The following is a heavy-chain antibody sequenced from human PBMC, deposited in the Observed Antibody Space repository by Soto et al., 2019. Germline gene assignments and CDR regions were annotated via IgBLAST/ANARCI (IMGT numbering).Heavy chain of an antibody. CDR3: AATPVNQENWFDP. Sequence: EVQLLESGGGLVQPGGSLRLSCAASGFTFSSYVMSWVRQAPGKGLEWVSAISGSGGSTYYADSVKGRFTISRDNSKNTLYLQMNSLRAEDTAVYYCAATPVNQENWFDPWGQGTLVTVSS. CDR2: ISGSGGST. CDR1: GFTFSSYV. D-gene: IGHD1-1*01. J-gene: IGHJ5*02. V-gene: IGHV3-23*01.